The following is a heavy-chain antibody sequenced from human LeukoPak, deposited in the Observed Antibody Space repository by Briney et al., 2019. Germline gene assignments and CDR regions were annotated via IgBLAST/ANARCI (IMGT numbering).Heavy chain of an antibody. Sequence: GGSLRLSCTASGFSFTTYWLSWVRQAPGKGLEWVANVRQDGGEQQYADSLRGRFTISRDNAKNSVYLQMNSPRAEDTAVYFCARDRVGGFFDYWGRGTQVTVSS. J-gene: IGHJ4*02. D-gene: IGHD6-25*01. V-gene: IGHV3-7*04. CDR2: VRQDGGEQ. CDR1: GFSFTTYW. CDR3: ARDRVGGFFDY.